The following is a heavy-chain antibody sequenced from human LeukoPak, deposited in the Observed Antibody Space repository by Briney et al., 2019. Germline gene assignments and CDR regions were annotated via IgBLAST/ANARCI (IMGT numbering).Heavy chain of an antibody. CDR1: GGSISSSSYF. CDR3: ARQLSSWPIDS. J-gene: IGHJ4*02. V-gene: IGHV4-39*01. Sequence: SETLSLTCTISGGSISSSSYFWGWIRQPPGKGLEWIGTIYYSGTTYYNPSLKSRVTISADTSKEQFSLKLTAVTAADTAVYYCARQLSSWPIDSWGQGTLDTVSS. CDR2: IYYSGTT. D-gene: IGHD6-13*01.